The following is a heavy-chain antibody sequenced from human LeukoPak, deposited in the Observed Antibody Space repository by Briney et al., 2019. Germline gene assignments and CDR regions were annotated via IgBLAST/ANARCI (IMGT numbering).Heavy chain of an antibody. CDR2: LWYDGSNK. J-gene: IGHJ5*02. CDR1: GFTFNKYG. D-gene: IGHD1-26*01. Sequence: PGGSLRLSCAASGFTFNKYGMHWVRQAPGKGLEWVAVLWYDGSNKKYVESVKGRFTISRDNPKNTVHLQMSSLRGEDTAVYYCAKDAQGIVGAPVNWFDPWGQGTLVTVSS. V-gene: IGHV3-33*06. CDR3: AKDAQGIVGAPVNWFDP.